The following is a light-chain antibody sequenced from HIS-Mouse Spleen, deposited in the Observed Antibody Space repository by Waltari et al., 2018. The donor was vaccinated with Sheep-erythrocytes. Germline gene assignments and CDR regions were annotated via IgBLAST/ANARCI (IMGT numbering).Light chain of an antibody. CDR2: DVS. V-gene: IGLV2-11*01. CDR3: CSYAGSYTWV. CDR1: SSDFGGYNY. Sequence: QSALTQPRSVSGSPGQSVTISCTGPSSDFGGYNYVSWYQQHPGKAPKLMIYDVSKRPSGVPDRFSGSKSGNTASLTISGLQAEDEADYYCCSYAGSYTWVFGGGTKLTVL. J-gene: IGLJ3*02.